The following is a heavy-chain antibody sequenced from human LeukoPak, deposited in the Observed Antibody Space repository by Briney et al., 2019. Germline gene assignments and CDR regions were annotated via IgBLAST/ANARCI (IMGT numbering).Heavy chain of an antibody. Sequence: GGSLRLSCAASGFTVSSNYMSWVRQAPGKGLEWVSVIYSGGRTYYGDSVKGRFTFSRDNSKNTLYLQMNSLRAEDTAVYYCAKDHRQVGATNDYWGQGTLVTVSS. CDR3: AKDHRQVGATNDY. V-gene: IGHV3-53*01. D-gene: IGHD1-26*01. CDR1: GFTVSSNY. CDR2: IYSGGRT. J-gene: IGHJ4*02.